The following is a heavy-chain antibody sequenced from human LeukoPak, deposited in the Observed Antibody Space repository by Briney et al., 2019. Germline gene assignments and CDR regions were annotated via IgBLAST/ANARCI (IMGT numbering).Heavy chain of an antibody. CDR1: GGSISSSSYF. J-gene: IGHJ5*02. V-gene: IGHV4-39*07. D-gene: IGHD2-2*01. Sequence: PSETLSLTCTVSGGSISSSSYFWGWIRQPPGKGLEWIGSIYYSGSTYYNPSLKSRVTISIDTSKNQFSLKLSSVTAADTAVYYCASLYCVSTTCSPGEWVDPWGQGTLVTVSS. CDR3: ASLYCVSTTCSPGEWVDP. CDR2: IYYSGST.